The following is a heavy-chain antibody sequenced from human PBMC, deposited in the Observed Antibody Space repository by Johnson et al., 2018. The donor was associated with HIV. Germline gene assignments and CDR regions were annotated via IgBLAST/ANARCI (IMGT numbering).Heavy chain of an antibody. V-gene: IGHV3-66*02. CDR1: GCTFSRDD. CDR3: AKDMLPWFGEFPWAFDVFDI. D-gene: IGHD3-10*01. J-gene: IGHJ3*02. Sequence: VQLVESGGGLEQPGGSLRLSCADSGCTFSRDDMHGVRQATGKGLEWVSVIYSGGSTYYADSVKGRLPISRDNSKKSLYLDMNSLRAEDTAFYYCAKDMLPWFGEFPWAFDVFDIWGQGTMVTVSS. CDR2: IYSGGST.